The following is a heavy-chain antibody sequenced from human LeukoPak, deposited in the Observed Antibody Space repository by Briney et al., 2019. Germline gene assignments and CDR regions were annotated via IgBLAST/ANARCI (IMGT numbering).Heavy chain of an antibody. CDR1: GGSFSGYY. CDR2: INHSGST. V-gene: IGHV4-34*01. Sequence: PSETLSLTCAVYGGSFSGYYWSWIRQPPGKGLEWIGEINHSGSTNYNPSLKSRVTISVDTSKNQFSLKLSSVTAADTAVYYCARVLYSSGWSLNGGHDAFDIWGQGTMVTVSS. J-gene: IGHJ3*02. CDR3: ARVLYSSGWSLNGGHDAFDI. D-gene: IGHD6-19*01.